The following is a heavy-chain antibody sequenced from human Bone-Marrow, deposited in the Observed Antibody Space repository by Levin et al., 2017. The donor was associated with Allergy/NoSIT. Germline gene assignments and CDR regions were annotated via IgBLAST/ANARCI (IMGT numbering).Heavy chain of an antibody. CDR3: AKGRISIGWDFFDF. Sequence: PGGSLRLSCVASGFTFSNFGMHWVRQAPGKGLEWVALITYDGSNSDYADSVKGRFTISRDNSKNTLYLQLNSLRIEDTAVYYCAKGRISIGWDFFDFWGQGTQVSVSS. CDR2: ITYDGSNS. J-gene: IGHJ4*02. V-gene: IGHV3-30*18. CDR1: GFTFSNFG. D-gene: IGHD6-19*01.